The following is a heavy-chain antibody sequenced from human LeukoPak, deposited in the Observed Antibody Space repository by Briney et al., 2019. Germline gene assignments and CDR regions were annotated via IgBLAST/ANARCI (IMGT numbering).Heavy chain of an antibody. CDR2: INPNSGGT. J-gene: IGHJ4*02. V-gene: IGHV1-2*02. Sequence: ASVKVSCKASGYTFTGYYMHWVRLAPGQGLEWMGWINPNSGGTNYAQKFQGRVTMTRDTSISTAYMELSRLRSDDTAVYYCARDLGDIVVVPAAILPYWGQGTLVTVSS. CDR1: GYTFTGYY. CDR3: ARDLGDIVVVPAAILPY. D-gene: IGHD2-2*01.